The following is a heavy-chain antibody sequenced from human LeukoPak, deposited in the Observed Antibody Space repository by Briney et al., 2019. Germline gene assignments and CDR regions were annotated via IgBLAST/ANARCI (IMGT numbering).Heavy chain of an antibody. CDR2: IDPSDSYT. V-gene: IGHV5-10-1*01. J-gene: IGHJ6*02. D-gene: IGHD5-18*01. Sequence: GESLKISCKGSGYSFTSYWISWVRQMPGKGLEWMRRIDPSDSYTNYSPSFQGHVTISADKSISTAYLQWSSLKASDTAMYYCARLRGYDTYYYYYYGMDVWGQGTTVTVSS. CDR1: GYSFTSYW. CDR3: ARLRGYDTYYYYYYGMDV.